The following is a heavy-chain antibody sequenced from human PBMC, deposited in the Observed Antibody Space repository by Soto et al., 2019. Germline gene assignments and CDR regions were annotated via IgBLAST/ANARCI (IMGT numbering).Heavy chain of an antibody. V-gene: IGHV3-30-3*01. CDR2: ISYDGSNK. D-gene: IGHD4-17*01. J-gene: IGHJ4*02. CDR1: GFTFSSYA. Sequence: QVQLVESGGGVVQPGRSLRLSCAASGFTFSSYAMHWVRQAPGKGLEWVAVISYDGSNKYYADSVKGRFTISRDNSKNTLYLQMNSLRAEDTAVYYCAKDQAVTTPVDYWGQGTLVTVSS. CDR3: AKDQAVTTPVDY.